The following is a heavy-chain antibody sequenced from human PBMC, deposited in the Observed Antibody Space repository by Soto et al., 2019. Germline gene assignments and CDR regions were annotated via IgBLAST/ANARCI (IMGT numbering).Heavy chain of an antibody. CDR2: IYYSGST. Sequence: SETLSLTCTVSGGSISPYYWSWIRQPPGKGLEWIGYIYYSGSTNYNPSLKSRVTISVDMSKNQFSLKLSSVTAADMAVYYCARVIGYYDSSGFYPYVDFWGQGTLVTVSS. CDR3: ARVIGYYDSSGFYPYVDF. CDR1: GGSISPYY. D-gene: IGHD3-22*01. V-gene: IGHV4-59*01. J-gene: IGHJ4*02.